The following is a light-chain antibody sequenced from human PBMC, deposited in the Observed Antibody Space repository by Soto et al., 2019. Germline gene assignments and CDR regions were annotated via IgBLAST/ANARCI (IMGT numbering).Light chain of an antibody. J-gene: IGKJ5*01. CDR1: QSVSSNY. CDR3: QQYGSSAWT. V-gene: IGKV3-20*01. Sequence: EIVLTQSPGALSLSPGERATVSCRASQSVSSNYLAWYQQKPGQAPRLLIYGVHSRATGIPDRFSGSGSGTDFTLTISRLDPEDSAVYYCQQYGSSAWTFGQGTRLEIK. CDR2: GVH.